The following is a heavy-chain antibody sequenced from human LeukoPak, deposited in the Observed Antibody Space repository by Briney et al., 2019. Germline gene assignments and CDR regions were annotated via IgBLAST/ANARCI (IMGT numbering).Heavy chain of an antibody. J-gene: IGHJ3*01. V-gene: IGHV3-48*04. Sequence: QSGGSLRLSCEGSGFMFGNHGLIWVRQAPGKGLDWLSFIGPSGATRLYANSVKGRFTISRDNAENSVFLQMNSLRVEDTAVYYCARVSPMTDGAFDHWGQGVMVAVSS. CDR3: ARVSPMTDGAFDH. D-gene: IGHD2-21*02. CDR1: GFMFGNHG. CDR2: IGPSGATR.